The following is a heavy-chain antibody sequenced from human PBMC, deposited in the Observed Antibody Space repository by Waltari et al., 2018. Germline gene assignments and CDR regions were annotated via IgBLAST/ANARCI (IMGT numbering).Heavy chain of an antibody. V-gene: IGHV3-74*03. Sequence: EGQLVESGGDLVQPGGSLRLSCAASGFTFSNFVMHWVRQAPGKGLEWVSRIKTDGSGTTYADSVQGRFTISRDNAKNTLYLQMNSLRAEDSAIYYCANHRPGGLGMEVWGPGTTVTVSS. CDR2: IKTDGSGT. CDR3: ANHRPGGLGMEV. CDR1: GFTFSNFV. D-gene: IGHD2-15*01. J-gene: IGHJ6*02.